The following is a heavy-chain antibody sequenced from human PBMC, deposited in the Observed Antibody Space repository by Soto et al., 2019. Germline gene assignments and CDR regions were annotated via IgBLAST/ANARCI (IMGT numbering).Heavy chain of an antibody. CDR2: IYSNGDT. CDR1: SDSMNSGGYY. J-gene: IGHJ6*02. D-gene: IGHD6-6*01. Sequence: PSETLSLTCSVSSDSMNSGGYYWSWIRQHPGKGLEWIGYIYSNGDTYYNPSLKSRVTISVDTSKNQFSLNRTSVTAADTAVYYCARRGGSSSGYYYYAMDVWGQGTTVTVSS. V-gene: IGHV4-31*03. CDR3: ARRGGSSSGYYYYAMDV.